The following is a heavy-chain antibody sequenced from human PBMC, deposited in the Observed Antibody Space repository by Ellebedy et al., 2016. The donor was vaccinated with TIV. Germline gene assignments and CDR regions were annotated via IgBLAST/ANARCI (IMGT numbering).Heavy chain of an antibody. CDR1: GGSISSYY. V-gene: IGHV4-59*12. CDR2: IYYSGST. Sequence: SETLSLXXTVSGGSISSYYWSWIRQPPGKGLEWIGYIYYSGSTNYNPSLKSRVTISVDTSKNQFSLKLRSVTAADTAVYYCARVSRDGYNLDYWGQGTLVTVSS. D-gene: IGHD5-24*01. CDR3: ARVSRDGYNLDY. J-gene: IGHJ4*02.